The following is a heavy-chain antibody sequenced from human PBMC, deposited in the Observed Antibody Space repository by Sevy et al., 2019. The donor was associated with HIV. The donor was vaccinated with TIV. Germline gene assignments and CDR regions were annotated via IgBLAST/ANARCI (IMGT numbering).Heavy chain of an antibody. CDR2: IRFDGTTK. V-gene: IGHV3-30*02. CDR1: GFTFSRYG. D-gene: IGHD3-10*01. CDR3: AKGLGMVQGALLSDDT. Sequence: GVSLRLSCAASGFTFSRYGMHWVRQAPGRGLEWVSFIRFDGTTKYYGDSVKGRFTISRDNSKNTLYLQMNSLRVEDTAGYYCAKGLGMVQGALLSDDTWGQGTMVTVSS. J-gene: IGHJ3*02.